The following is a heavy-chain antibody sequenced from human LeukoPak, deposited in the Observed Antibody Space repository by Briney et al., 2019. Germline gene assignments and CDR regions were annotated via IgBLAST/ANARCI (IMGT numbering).Heavy chain of an antibody. V-gene: IGHV3-7*01. CDR2: IKQDGSKK. CDR3: AREERGSWFFLGSDY. CDR1: GFTFRSYW. J-gene: IGHJ4*02. Sequence: PGGSLRLSCAASGFTFRSYWMSWVRQAPGKGLEGVANIKQDGSKKFCVDSVKGRFTISRDNAKNSLYLQMNSLRAEDTAVYYCAREERGSWFFLGSDYWGQGTLVTVSS. D-gene: IGHD6-13*01.